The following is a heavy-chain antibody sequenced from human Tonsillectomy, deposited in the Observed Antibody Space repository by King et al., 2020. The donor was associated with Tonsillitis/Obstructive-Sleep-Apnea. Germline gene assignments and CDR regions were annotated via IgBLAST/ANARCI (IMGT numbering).Heavy chain of an antibody. V-gene: IGHV3-23*04. CDR3: AKSKYCSSMGCYRNFDY. Sequence: VQLVESGGDLVQPGGSLRLSCAASGFTFSSYAMSWVRQAPGKGLEWVSAISGSGLNTYYADSVKGRFTISRDNSKNTLYLQMNSLRAEDTAVYYCAKSKYCSSMGCYRNFDYWGQGTLVTVSS. J-gene: IGHJ4*02. D-gene: IGHD2-2*02. CDR2: ISGSGLNT. CDR1: GFTFSSYA.